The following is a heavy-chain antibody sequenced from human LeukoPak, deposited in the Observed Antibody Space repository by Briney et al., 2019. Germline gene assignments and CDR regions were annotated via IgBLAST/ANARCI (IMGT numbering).Heavy chain of an antibody. V-gene: IGHV4-4*07. Sequence: SETLSLTCTVSGGSIINYYWSWIRQPAGTGLEWVGRIYVTGSTIYNPSLQSRLPMSVDTSKNQFSLRLTSVTAADTAVYYCAGLKYYDSTGYSPGYYMDVWGKGITVTVSS. D-gene: IGHD3-22*01. J-gene: IGHJ6*03. CDR1: GGSIINYY. CDR3: AGLKYYDSTGYSPGYYMDV. CDR2: IYVTGST.